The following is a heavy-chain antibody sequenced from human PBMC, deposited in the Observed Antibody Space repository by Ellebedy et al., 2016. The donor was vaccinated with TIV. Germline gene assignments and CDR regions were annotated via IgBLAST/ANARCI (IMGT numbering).Heavy chain of an antibody. Sequence: PGGSLRLSCAASGFTFSTYSLNWVRQAPGKGLEWVSSISTITNYADSVRGRFTISRDNAKNSLYLQMNSLRAEATAVYYCSRGGGCGGGTCYYPDFWGQGTLVTVSS. D-gene: IGHD2-15*01. J-gene: IGHJ4*02. CDR2: ISTIT. V-gene: IGHV3-21*01. CDR3: SRGGGCGGGTCYYPDF. CDR1: GFTFSTYS.